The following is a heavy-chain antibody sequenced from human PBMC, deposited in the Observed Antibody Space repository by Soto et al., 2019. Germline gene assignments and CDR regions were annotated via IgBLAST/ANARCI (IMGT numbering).Heavy chain of an antibody. Sequence: EVQLLESGGGLVQPGGSLRLSCAASGFTFSSYAMSWVRQAPGKGLEWVSAISGSGGSTYYADSVKGRFTISRDNSKNTLYLQMNSLRAEDTAVYYCVKDPELRPFWSTYYFDYWGQGTLVTVSS. J-gene: IGHJ4*02. CDR3: VKDPELRPFWSTYYFDY. V-gene: IGHV3-23*01. CDR2: ISGSGGST. CDR1: GFTFSSYA. D-gene: IGHD3-3*01.